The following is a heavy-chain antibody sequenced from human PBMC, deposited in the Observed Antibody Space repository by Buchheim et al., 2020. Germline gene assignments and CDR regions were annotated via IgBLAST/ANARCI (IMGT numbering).Heavy chain of an antibody. CDR2: ISSTSSAI. CDR1: GFTFSSYS. CDR3: ARLGGPAIAAVGSNWYFDL. Sequence: EVHLVESGGGLVQPGGSLRLSCAASGFTFSSYSMNWVRQAPGRGLEWVAYISSTSSAIYYADSVKGRFTISRDNARHSLYLQMNSLRADDAAVYSCARLGGPAIAAVGSNWYFDLWGRGTL. V-gene: IGHV3-48*01. J-gene: IGHJ2*01. D-gene: IGHD6-13*01.